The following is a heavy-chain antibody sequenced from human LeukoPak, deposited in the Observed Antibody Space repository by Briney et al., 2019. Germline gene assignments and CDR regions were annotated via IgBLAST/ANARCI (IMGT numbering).Heavy chain of an antibody. CDR1: GFTFSSYG. V-gene: IGHV3-30*02. J-gene: IGHJ4*02. CDR2: IRYDGSNK. CDR3: AKDRAYYDSSGYYSDY. D-gene: IGHD3-22*01. Sequence: GGSLRLSCAASGFTFSSYGMHWVRQAPGKGLEWVAFIRYDGSNKYYADSVKGRFTISRDNSKNTLYLQMNSLRAEDTAVYYCAKDRAYYDSSGYYSDYWGQGTLVAVSP.